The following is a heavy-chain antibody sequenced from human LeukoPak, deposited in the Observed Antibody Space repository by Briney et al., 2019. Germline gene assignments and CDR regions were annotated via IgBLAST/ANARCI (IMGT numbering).Heavy chain of an antibody. CDR1: GFTFDDYA. J-gene: IGHJ4*02. CDR2: ISWNSGSI. CDR3: AKGLSMVRGLDY. D-gene: IGHD3-10*01. V-gene: IGHV3-9*01. Sequence: PGRSLRLSCAASGFTFDDYAMHWVRQGPGKGLEWVSGISWNSGSIAYADSVKGRFTISRDNAKNSLYLQMDSLRAEDTALYYCAKGLSMVRGLDYWVQGTLVTVSS.